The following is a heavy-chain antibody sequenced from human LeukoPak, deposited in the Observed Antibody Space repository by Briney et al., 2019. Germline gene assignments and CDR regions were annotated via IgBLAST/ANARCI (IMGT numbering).Heavy chain of an antibody. CDR3: ARVVPAAIGYFDY. Sequence: PGGSLRLSCAASGFAFSSYWMHWVRQAPGKGLVWVSRINSDGSSTSYADSVKGRFTISRDNAKNTLYLQMNSLRAEDTAVYYCARVVPAAIGYFDYWGQGTLVTVSS. J-gene: IGHJ4*02. V-gene: IGHV3-74*01. D-gene: IGHD2-2*01. CDR2: INSDGSST. CDR1: GFAFSSYW.